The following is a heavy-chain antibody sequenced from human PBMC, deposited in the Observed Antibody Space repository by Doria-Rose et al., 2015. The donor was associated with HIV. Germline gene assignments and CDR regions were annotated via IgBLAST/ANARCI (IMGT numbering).Heavy chain of an antibody. CDR3: ARIKSSRWYHKYYFDF. V-gene: IGHV2-26*01. Sequence: QVQLVQSGPVLVKPTETLTLTRTVSGVSLSSPGMGVSWIRQPPGKALEWLANIVSDDERSYKTSLKSRLTISRGTSKSQVVLTMTDMDPVDTATYYCARIKSSRWYHKYYFDFWGQGTLVIVSA. D-gene: IGHD6-13*01. CDR1: GVSLSSPGMG. J-gene: IGHJ4*02. CDR2: IVSDDER.